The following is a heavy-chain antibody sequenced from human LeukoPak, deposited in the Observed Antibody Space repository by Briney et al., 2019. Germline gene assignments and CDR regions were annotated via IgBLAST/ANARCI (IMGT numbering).Heavy chain of an antibody. V-gene: IGHV3-74*01. D-gene: IGHD1-26*01. CDR3: ARTTSVSYVGDAFDI. CDR1: GFTFDDYA. J-gene: IGHJ3*02. Sequence: GGSLRLSCAASGFTFDDYAMHWVRQDPGKGLVWVSLINPDGSITNYADSVKGRFTISRDNAKNTLYLQMNSLRAEDTAVYYCARTTSVSYVGDAFDIWGQGTMVTVSS. CDR2: INPDGSIT.